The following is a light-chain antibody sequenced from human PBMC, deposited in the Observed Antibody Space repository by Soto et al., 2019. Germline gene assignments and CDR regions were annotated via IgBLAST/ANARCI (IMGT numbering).Light chain of an antibody. CDR1: SSDVGAYNF. V-gene: IGLV2-8*01. CDR2: EVT. Sequence: QSGLTQPPSASGSPGQSVTISYTGTSSDVGAYNFVSWYQQHPGKAPKLMIYEVTKRPSGVPDRFSGSKSANTASLTVSGLQAEDEADYYCSSYAGSNNYVFGTGTKVTVL. CDR3: SSYAGSNNYV. J-gene: IGLJ1*01.